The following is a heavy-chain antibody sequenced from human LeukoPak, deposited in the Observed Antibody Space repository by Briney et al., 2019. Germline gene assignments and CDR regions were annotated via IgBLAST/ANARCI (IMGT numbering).Heavy chain of an antibody. CDR1: GFTFSSYW. Sequence: GGSLRLSCAASGFTFSSYWMHWVRQAPGKGLVWVSRINTDGSSTSYADSVKGRFTISRNNAKNTLYLQMNSLRAEDTAMYYCTRPLYSGSYCFDYWGQGTLVTVSS. V-gene: IGHV3-74*01. J-gene: IGHJ4*02. CDR2: INTDGSST. CDR3: TRPLYSGSYCFDY. D-gene: IGHD1-26*01.